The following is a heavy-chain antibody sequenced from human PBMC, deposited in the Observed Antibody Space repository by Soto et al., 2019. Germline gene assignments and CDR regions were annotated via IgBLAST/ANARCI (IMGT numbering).Heavy chain of an antibody. J-gene: IGHJ5*02. CDR3: ARHNSQWPNWFDP. V-gene: IGHV1-18*04. CDR1: GYTFTSYY. D-gene: IGHD1-1*01. Sequence: GASVKVSCKASGYTFTSYYMHWVRQAPGQGLEWMGWISAYDGSTNYAQKFQGRVTMTTDTSTSTAYMELKSLRSDDTAVYYCARHNSQWPNWFDPWGQGTLVTVSS. CDR2: ISAYDGST.